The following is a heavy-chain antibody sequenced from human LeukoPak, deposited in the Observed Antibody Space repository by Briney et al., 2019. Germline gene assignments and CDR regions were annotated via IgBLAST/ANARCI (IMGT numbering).Heavy chain of an antibody. CDR2: MSYDGSNK. D-gene: IGHD5-18*01. J-gene: IGHJ5*02. CDR1: GFTFSSYG. V-gene: IGHV3-30*18. Sequence: GRSLRLSCAASGFTFSSYGMHWVRQAPGKGLEWVAVMSYDGSNKYYADSVKGRFTISRDNSKNTLYLQMNSLRAEDTAVYYCAKGYSYGPRNWFDPWGQGTLVTVSS. CDR3: AKGYSYGPRNWFDP.